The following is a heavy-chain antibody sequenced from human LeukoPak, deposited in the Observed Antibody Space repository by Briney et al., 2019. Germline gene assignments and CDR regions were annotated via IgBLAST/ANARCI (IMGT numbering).Heavy chain of an antibody. CDR3: ARGLSPRINMVRGVRPPFRGVFDY. Sequence: PSETLSLTCAVYGGSFSGYYWSWIRQPPGKGLEWIGQINHSGSTNYNPSLKSRVTISVDTSKNQFSLKLSSVTAADTAVYYCARGLSPRINMVRGVRPPFRGVFDYWGQGTLVTVSS. CDR2: INHSGST. D-gene: IGHD3-10*01. J-gene: IGHJ4*02. V-gene: IGHV4-34*01. CDR1: GGSFSGYY.